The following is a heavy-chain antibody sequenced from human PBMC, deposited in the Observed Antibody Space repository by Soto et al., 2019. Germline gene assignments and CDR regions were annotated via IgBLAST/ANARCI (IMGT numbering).Heavy chain of an antibody. V-gene: IGHV1-18*04. CDR3: SRFGAYGSH. J-gene: IGHJ4*02. CDR1: GYTFTSYG. D-gene: IGHD3-10*01. CDR2: VSPNNGDT. Sequence: QVQLLQSGPEVQKPGASVRVSCKTSGYTFTSYGISWVRQAPGQGLEWMGRVSPNNGDTYYAQKFQGRVTLTTDASTNTVYLDLTSLTSDDTASYVCSRFGAYGSHWGQGTLVTVSS.